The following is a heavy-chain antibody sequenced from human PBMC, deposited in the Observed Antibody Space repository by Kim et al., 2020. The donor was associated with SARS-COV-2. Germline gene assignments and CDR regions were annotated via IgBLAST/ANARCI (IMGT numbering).Heavy chain of an antibody. CDR1: GYTFTSYA. D-gene: IGHD3-10*01. CDR3: ARLVRGYGWFGELLSGYFDY. V-gene: IGHV1-3*01. Sequence: ASVKVSCKASGYTFTSYAMHWVRQAPGQRLEWMGWINAGNGNTKYSQKFQGRVTITRDTSASTAYMELSSLRSEDTAVYYCARLVRGYGWFGELLSGYFDYWGQGPWSPSPQ. CDR2: INAGNGNT. J-gene: IGHJ4*02.